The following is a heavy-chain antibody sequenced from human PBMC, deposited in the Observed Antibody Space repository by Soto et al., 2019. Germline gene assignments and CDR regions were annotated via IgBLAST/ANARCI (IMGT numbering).Heavy chain of an antibody. CDR2: ISPNSGAT. J-gene: IGHJ4*02. CDR1: DYTFTSYG. D-gene: IGHD6-25*01. V-gene: IGHV1-18*01. Sequence: ASVKVSCKASDYTFTSYGIIWVRQAPGQGLEWMGYISPNSGATTYAQNLQGRLTLTTDTSTSTAYMELRSLSSDDTAPYYCEREMWTRSGPQNFFDCWGVGALVTVS. CDR3: EREMWTRSGPQNFFDC.